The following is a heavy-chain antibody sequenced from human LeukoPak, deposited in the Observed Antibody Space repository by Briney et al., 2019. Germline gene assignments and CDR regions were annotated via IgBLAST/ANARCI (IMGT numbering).Heavy chain of an antibody. CDR2: FDPEDGET. CDR3: ATQIFTIAAAGGVGDY. Sequence: ASVKVSCKVSGYTLTELSMHWVRQAPGKGLEWMGGFDPEDGETIYAQKFQGRVTMTEDTSTDTAHMELSSLRSEDTAVYYCATQIFTIAAAGGVGDYWGQGTLVTVSS. D-gene: IGHD6-13*01. CDR1: GYTLTELS. J-gene: IGHJ4*02. V-gene: IGHV1-24*01.